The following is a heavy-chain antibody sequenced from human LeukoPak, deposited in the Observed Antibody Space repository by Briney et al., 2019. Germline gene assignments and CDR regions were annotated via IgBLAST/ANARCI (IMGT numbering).Heavy chain of an antibody. J-gene: IGHJ4*02. CDR1: GYSFTSYW. D-gene: IGHD3-22*01. CDR3: ARHANYYDSSGYYLFDY. Sequence: GESLKISCKGSGYSFTSYWIGWVRQMPGKGVEWRGIIYPGDSNTRYSPSFQGQVTISAEKSISTAYLQWSSLKASDTAMYYCARHANYYDSSGYYLFDYWGQGTLVTVSS. V-gene: IGHV5-51*01. CDR2: IYPGDSNT.